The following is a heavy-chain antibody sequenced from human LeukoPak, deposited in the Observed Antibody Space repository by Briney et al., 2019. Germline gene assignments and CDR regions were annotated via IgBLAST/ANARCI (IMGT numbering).Heavy chain of an antibody. CDR2: IWYEGINK. Sequence: GGSLRLSCATSGFTFSSYAMHWVRQAPGAGLEWVAVIWYEGINKYYADSVKGRFTISRDNSKNTVYLQMNSLRAEDTAVYYCARDWAGGYGDYVGYRGQGTLVTVSS. CDR1: GFTFSSYA. CDR3: ARDWAGGYGDYVGY. D-gene: IGHD4-17*01. J-gene: IGHJ4*02. V-gene: IGHV3-33*01.